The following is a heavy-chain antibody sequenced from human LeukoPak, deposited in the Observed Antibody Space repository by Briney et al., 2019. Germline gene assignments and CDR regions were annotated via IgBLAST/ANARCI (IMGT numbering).Heavy chain of an antibody. V-gene: IGHV3-30*03. CDR3: ARGRAIAVAGTEGAFDI. D-gene: IGHD6-19*01. CDR2: ISYDGSNK. J-gene: IGHJ3*02. CDR1: GFTFSSYS. Sequence: GGSLRLSCAASGFTFSSYSMNWVRQAPGKGLEWVAVISYDGSNKYYADSVKGRFTISRDNSKNTLYLQMNSLRAEDTAVYYCARGRAIAVAGTEGAFDIWGQGTMVTVSS.